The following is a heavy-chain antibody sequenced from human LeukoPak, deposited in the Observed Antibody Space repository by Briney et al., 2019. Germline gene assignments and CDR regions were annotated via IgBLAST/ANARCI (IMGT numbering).Heavy chain of an antibody. CDR2: SHQTGST. Sequence: TPSETLSLTCTVSGVSISSSNSYWGWIRQTPGKGLEWIGESHQTGSTNYNPSLKSRVTISVDKSKNQFSLDFNSVTAADTAIYYCATNGYYCIDVWGKGTTVTVSS. V-gene: IGHV4-61*05. CDR1: GVSISSSNSY. J-gene: IGHJ6*03. CDR3: ATNGYYCIDV. D-gene: IGHD2-8*01.